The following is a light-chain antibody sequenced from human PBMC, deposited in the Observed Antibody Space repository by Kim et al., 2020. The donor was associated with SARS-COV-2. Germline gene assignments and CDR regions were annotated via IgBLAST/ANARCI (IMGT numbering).Light chain of an antibody. V-gene: IGLV4-69*01. CDR3: QTWGTGIPVV. CDR2: LNSDGSH. Sequence: VKRTCPLRSGHSSYAIAWHTQQPEKGPRYLMKLNSDGSHSKGDGTPDRFSGSSSGAERYLTISSLQSEDEADYYCQTWGTGIPVVFGGGTQLTVL. CDR1: SGHSSYA. J-gene: IGLJ2*01.